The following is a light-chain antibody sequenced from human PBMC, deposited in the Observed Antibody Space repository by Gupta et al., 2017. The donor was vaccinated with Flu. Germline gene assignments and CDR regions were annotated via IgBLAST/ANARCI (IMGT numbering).Light chain of an antibody. CDR3: QQRSNWPLT. CDR1: QSISSY. Sequence: PAHLSLSPGERASLSCRASQSISSYLAWYQQKPGQAPRLLIYDASNRATGIPARFSGSGSGTDFTLTISSLEPEDFAVYYCQQRSNWPLTFGGGTKVEIK. V-gene: IGKV3-11*01. J-gene: IGKJ4*01. CDR2: DAS.